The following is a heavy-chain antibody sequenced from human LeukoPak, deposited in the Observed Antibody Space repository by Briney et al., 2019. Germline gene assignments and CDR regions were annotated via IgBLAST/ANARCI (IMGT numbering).Heavy chain of an antibody. CDR2: INHSGST. V-gene: IGHV4-34*01. D-gene: IGHD3-10*01. CDR3: ARLQRRHLFTMVRGVIILYNWFDP. CDR1: GGSFSGYY. Sequence: SETLSLTCAVYGGSFSGYYWSWIRQPPGKGLEWIGEINHSGSTNYNPSLKSRVTISVDTSKNQFSLKLSSVTAADTAVYYRARLQRRHLFTMVRGVIILYNWFDPWGQGTLVTVSS. J-gene: IGHJ5*02.